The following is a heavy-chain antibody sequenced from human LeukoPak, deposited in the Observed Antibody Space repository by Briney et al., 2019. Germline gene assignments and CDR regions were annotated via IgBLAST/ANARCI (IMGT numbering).Heavy chain of an antibody. D-gene: IGHD1-26*01. Sequence: GASVKVSCKASGYTFTNYGISWVRQAPGQGLEWMGWISAYNGNTNYAQKLQGRVTMTTDTSTSTAYMELRSLRSDDTAVYYCAREGATGVYYYYYYMDVWGKGTTVTVSS. V-gene: IGHV1-18*01. CDR2: ISAYNGNT. J-gene: IGHJ6*03. CDR1: GYTFTNYG. CDR3: AREGATGVYYYYYYMDV.